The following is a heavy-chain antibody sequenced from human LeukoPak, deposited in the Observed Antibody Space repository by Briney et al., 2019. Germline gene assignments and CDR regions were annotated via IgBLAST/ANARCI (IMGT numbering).Heavy chain of an antibody. V-gene: IGHV4-34*01. Sequence: SETLSLTCAVYGGSFRGYYWSWIRQPPGKGLEWIGEINHSGSTNYNPSLKSRVTMSVDTSKNQFSLKLSSVTAADTAVYYCARALRSGPRLDYWGQGTLVTVSS. J-gene: IGHJ4*02. CDR3: ARALRSGPRLDY. D-gene: IGHD3-3*01. CDR1: GGSFRGYY. CDR2: INHSGST.